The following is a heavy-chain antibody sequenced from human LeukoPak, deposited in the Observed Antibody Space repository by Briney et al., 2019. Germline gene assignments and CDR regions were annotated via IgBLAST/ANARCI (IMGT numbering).Heavy chain of an antibody. CDR1: GFTFSSYA. D-gene: IGHD2-15*01. CDR2: ISYDGSNK. Sequence: GGSLRLSCAASGFTFSSYAMHWVRQAPGKGLEWVAVISYDGSNKYYADSVKGRFTISRDNSKNTLYLQMNSLRAEDTAVYYCARGRIVVAAVDAFDIWGQGTMVTVSS. J-gene: IGHJ3*02. V-gene: IGHV3-30*04. CDR3: ARGRIVVAAVDAFDI.